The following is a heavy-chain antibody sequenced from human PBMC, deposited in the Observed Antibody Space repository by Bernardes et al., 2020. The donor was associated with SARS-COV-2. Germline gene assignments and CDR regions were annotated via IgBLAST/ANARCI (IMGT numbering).Heavy chain of an antibody. V-gene: IGHV1-3*01. CDR3: ASLVRGVIDY. CDR1: GYTFTIHA. D-gene: IGHD3-10*01. Sequence: ASVKVSCKASGYTFTIHAMHWVRQAPGQGLEWMGWINLGNGDTRYSQRFQGRATITKDTSASTAYLELSSLSSEDTAVYYCASLVRGVIDYWGQGTLVTVSS. J-gene: IGHJ4*02. CDR2: INLGNGDT.